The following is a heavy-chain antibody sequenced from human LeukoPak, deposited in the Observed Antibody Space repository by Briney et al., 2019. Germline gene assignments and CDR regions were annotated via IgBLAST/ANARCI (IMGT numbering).Heavy chain of an antibody. CDR3: ARDKGDYYDSSGYYYNYYYMDV. CDR2: INTDGSST. Sequence: PGGSLRLSCAASGFTFSSYWMHWVRQAPGKGLVWVSRINTDGSSTSYADSVKGRFTISRDNAKNTLYLQMNSLRAEDTAVYYCARDKGDYYDSSGYYYNYYYMDVWGNGTTVTVFS. CDR1: GFTFSSYW. J-gene: IGHJ6*03. D-gene: IGHD3-22*01. V-gene: IGHV3-74*01.